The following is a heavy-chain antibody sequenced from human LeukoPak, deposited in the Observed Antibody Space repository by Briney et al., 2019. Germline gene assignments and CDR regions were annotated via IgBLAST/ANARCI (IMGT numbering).Heavy chain of an antibody. CDR2: ISYDGSNK. J-gene: IGHJ5*02. Sequence: GGSLRLSCAASGFTFSSYAMHWVRQAPGKGLEWVAVISYDGSNKYYADSVKGRFTISRDNSKNTLYLQMNSLRPEDTAVYYCARDRRFDYAFEPWGQGTLVTVSS. CDR1: GFTFSSYA. CDR3: ARDRRFDYAFEP. V-gene: IGHV3-30*04. D-gene: IGHD4/OR15-4a*01.